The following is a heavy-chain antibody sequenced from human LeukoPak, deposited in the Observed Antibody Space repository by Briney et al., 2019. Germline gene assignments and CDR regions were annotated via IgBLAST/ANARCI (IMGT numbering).Heavy chain of an antibody. CDR3: ARFPAPDEPAPFDY. J-gene: IGHJ4*02. D-gene: IGHD1-14*01. CDR2: IYYSGST. V-gene: IGHV4-39*07. CDR1: GGSISSSSYY. Sequence: RSSETLSLTCTVSGGSISSSSYYWGWIRQPPGKGLEWIGSIYYSGSTYYNPSLKSRVTISVDTSKNQFSLKLSSVTAADTAVYYCARFPAPDEPAPFDYWGQGTLVTVSS.